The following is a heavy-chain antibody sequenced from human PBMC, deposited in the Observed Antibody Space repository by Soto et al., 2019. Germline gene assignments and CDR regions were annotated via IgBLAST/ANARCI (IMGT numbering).Heavy chain of an antibody. V-gene: IGHV3-33*01. CDR3: ARESYHMRFDL. CDR2: IWYEGINK. J-gene: IGHJ5*02. CDR1: GFTFSSYG. Sequence: GGSLRLSCEASGFTFSSYGMHWVRQAPGKGLEWVADIWYEGINKDYADTVKGRYTISRDNSKNTLYLQMNNLRAYDMVVYYYARESYHMRFDLWGEGTVVSVSS. D-gene: IGHD2-2*01.